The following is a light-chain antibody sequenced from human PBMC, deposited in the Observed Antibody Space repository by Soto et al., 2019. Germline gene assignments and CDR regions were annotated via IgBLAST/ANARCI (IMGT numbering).Light chain of an antibody. J-gene: IGKJ5*01. CDR2: GAS. CDR1: ESLSSN. Sequence: EIVMTQSPATLSVSPGERVTLSCRASESLSSNLVWYQQKPGQAPSLLMYGASTRATGIPARFSGSGSGTEFTLTISSLQSEDFAVYYCQQYNTWSSITFGQGTRLEIK. CDR3: QQYNTWSSIT. V-gene: IGKV3-15*01.